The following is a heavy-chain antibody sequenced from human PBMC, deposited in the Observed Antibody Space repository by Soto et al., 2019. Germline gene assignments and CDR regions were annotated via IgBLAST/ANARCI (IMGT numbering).Heavy chain of an antibody. D-gene: IGHD3-10*01. V-gene: IGHV3-23*01. Sequence: EVQLLESGGGLVQPGGSLRLSCADSGFTFSAYGMSWVRQAPGKGLEWVSGISVSGTSTYYADSVKGRFTISRDNSKNTLYLQMKRLRAEDTALYYCAKDWTRGSGGYPDYFDYWGQGTLVTVSS. J-gene: IGHJ4*02. CDR2: ISVSGTST. CDR1: GFTFSAYG. CDR3: AKDWTRGSGGYPDYFDY.